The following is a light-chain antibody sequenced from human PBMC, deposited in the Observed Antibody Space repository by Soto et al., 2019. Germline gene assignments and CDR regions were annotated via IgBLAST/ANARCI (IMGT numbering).Light chain of an antibody. J-gene: IGKJ4*01. V-gene: IGKV2-28*01. CDR1: QSLLHSNGYNY. Sequence: DIVMTQSPLSLPVTPGEPASISCRSSQSLLHSNGYNYLDWYLQKPGQSPQLLIYLGSNRASGVPDRFSGSGSCTDFTLKISRVEGEDVGVYYCMQALQTRSFGGGTKVEIK. CDR2: LGS. CDR3: MQALQTRS.